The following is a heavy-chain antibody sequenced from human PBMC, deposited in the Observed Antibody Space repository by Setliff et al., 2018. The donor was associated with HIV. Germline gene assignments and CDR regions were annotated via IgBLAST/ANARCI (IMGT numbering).Heavy chain of an antibody. CDR2: IYYSGST. CDR3: ARDRSDYYNLPGYFDH. Sequence: SETLSLTCTVSGGSISSGTYYWSWIRQHPGKGLEWIGYIYYSGSTYYNPSLKSRVTISVDTSRNQFSLKLSSVAAADTAVYYCARDRSDYYNLPGYFDHWGQGTPVTVS. CDR1: GGSISSGTYY. V-gene: IGHV4-31*03. J-gene: IGHJ4*02. D-gene: IGHD3-3*01.